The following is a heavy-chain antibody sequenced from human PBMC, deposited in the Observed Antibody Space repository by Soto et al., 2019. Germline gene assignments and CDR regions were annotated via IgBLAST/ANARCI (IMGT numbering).Heavy chain of an antibody. D-gene: IGHD4-4*01. J-gene: IGHJ4*02. Sequence: EVQLLESGGGLVQPGGSLRLSCAASGFTFSSYAMSWVRQAPGQGLKWVSAISGSGGSTYYADSVKGRFTISRDNSKNTLYLQLNGLRDEDTAVYYCANNRVMTTVNTDWGQGTLVTVSS. CDR1: GFTFSSYA. V-gene: IGHV3-23*01. CDR3: ANNRVMTTVNTD. CDR2: ISGSGGST.